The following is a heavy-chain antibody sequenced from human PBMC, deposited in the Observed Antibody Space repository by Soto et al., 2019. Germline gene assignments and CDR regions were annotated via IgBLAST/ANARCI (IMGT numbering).Heavy chain of an antibody. V-gene: IGHV3-33*01. CDR2: IWYDGSNK. J-gene: IGHJ4*02. Sequence: QVQLVESGRGVVQPGRSLRLSCAASGFTFRSYGMHWVRQAPGKGLEGVVVIWYDGSNKYYADSVKGRFTISRDNSKHTLYLQMNRLRAEDTAVYYCARTYYVWGSYRYVGYFDYWGQGTLGTVSS. D-gene: IGHD3-16*02. CDR1: GFTFRSYG. CDR3: ARTYYVWGSYRYVGYFDY.